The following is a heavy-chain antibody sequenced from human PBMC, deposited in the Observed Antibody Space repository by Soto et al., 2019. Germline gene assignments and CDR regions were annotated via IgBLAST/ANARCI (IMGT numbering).Heavy chain of an antibody. D-gene: IGHD6-6*01. CDR3: ARDKFRYSSSSDALRRLFGY. V-gene: IGHV1-3*01. CDR2: INAGNGNT. J-gene: IGHJ4*02. Sequence: GASVKVSCKASGYTFTSYAMHWVRQAPGQRLEWMGWINAGNGNTKYSQKFQGRVTMTRDTSTSTVYMELSSLRSEDTAVYYCARDKFRYSSSSDALRRLFGYWGQGTLVTVSS. CDR1: GYTFTSYA.